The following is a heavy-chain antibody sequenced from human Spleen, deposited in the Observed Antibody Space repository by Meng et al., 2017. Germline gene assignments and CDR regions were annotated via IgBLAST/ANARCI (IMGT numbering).Heavy chain of an antibody. D-gene: IGHD4-11*01. CDR2: INHSGST. J-gene: IGHJ4*02. V-gene: IGHV4-4*02. CDR1: GFSLSTSGVG. CDR3: ARGPTTMAHDFNY. Sequence: QVPLKASGPPLVKPTQTLTLTCTFSGFSLSTSGVGVGWIRQPPGKGLEWIGEINHSGSTNYNPSLESRATISVDTSQNNLSLKLSSVTAADSAVYYCARGPTTMAHDFNYWGQGTLVTVSS.